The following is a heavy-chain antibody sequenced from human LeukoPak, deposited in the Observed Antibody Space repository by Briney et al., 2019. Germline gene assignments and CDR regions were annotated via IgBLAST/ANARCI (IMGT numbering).Heavy chain of an antibody. J-gene: IGHJ4*02. D-gene: IGHD1-1*01. CDR3: ARSLTTLTYEGY. CDR2: INSGSTYT. Sequence: GGSLRLSCAASGFTFSSYMMNWVRQAPGKGLEWVSSINSGSTYTYYTESVKGRFTVSRDNAKNSLFLQMDSLRAEDTAIYYCARSLTTLTYEGYWGQGTLVTVSS. CDR1: GFTFSSYM. V-gene: IGHV3-21*01.